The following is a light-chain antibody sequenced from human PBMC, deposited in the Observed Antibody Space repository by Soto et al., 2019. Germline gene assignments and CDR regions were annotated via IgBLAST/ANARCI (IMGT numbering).Light chain of an antibody. CDR2: GAS. J-gene: IGKJ2*01. CDR3: QQYGSSLYT. V-gene: IGKV3-20*01. Sequence: ETVLTQSPGTLSLSPGERATLSCRASQSGSSSYLAWYQQKPGQAPRLLIYGASIRATGIPDRFSGSGSGTDFTLTISRLEPEDFAVYYCQQYGSSLYTFGQGTKLEIK. CDR1: QSGSSSY.